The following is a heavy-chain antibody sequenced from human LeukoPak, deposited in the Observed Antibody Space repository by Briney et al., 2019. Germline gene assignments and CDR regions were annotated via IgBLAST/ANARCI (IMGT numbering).Heavy chain of an antibody. Sequence: GGSLRLSCAASGFTFSSYEMNWVRQAPGKGLEWVSYISSSGSTIYYADSVKGRFTISRDSANNPLYLQMNSLRAEDTAVYYCARDVVEQQLDLDYWGQGTLVTVSS. J-gene: IGHJ4*02. CDR1: GFTFSSYE. V-gene: IGHV3-48*03. CDR2: ISSSGSTI. D-gene: IGHD6-13*01. CDR3: ARDVVEQQLDLDY.